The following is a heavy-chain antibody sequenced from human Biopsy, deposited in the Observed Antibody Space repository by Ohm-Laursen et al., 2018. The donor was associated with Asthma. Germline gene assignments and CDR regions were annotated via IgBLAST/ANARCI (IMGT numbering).Heavy chain of an antibody. V-gene: IGHV3-21*01. CDR2: ITSSSSYI. D-gene: IGHD6-13*01. J-gene: IGHJ4*02. Sequence: SLRLSCAAFGFTFSGYTMNWVRQAPGKGLEWVSSITSSSSYIFYADSVKGRFTISRDNPRNSLYLQMNSLRAEDTAVYYCARATVATAGNDWGQGTLVTVSS. CDR3: ARATVATAGND. CDR1: GFTFSGYT.